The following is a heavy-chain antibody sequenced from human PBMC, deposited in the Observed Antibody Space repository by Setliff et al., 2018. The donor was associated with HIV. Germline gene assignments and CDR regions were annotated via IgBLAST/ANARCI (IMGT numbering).Heavy chain of an antibody. CDR2: IYYSGST. CDR3: ARIIGSDISGAQYYFDH. V-gene: IGHV4-39*07. CDR1: GGSISVSSHY. D-gene: IGHD1-20*01. J-gene: IGHJ4*02. Sequence: PSETMSLTCTVSGGSISVSSHYWGWIRQPPGKGLEWIGSIYYSGSTSYNPSLKSRLTISVDTSKNQFSLKLDSVTAADTAVYYCARIIGSDISGAQYYFDHWGQGSLVTSPQ.